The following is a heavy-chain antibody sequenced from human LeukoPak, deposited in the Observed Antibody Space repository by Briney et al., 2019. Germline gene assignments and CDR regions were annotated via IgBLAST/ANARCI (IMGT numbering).Heavy chain of an antibody. CDR2: IYYSGST. D-gene: IGHD3-22*01. V-gene: IGHV4-39*01. CDR1: GGSISSSIYY. CDR3: ARRYYYDSSGYFYYFGY. Sequence: SETLSLTCTVSGGSISSSIYYWGWIRQPPGKGLEWIGSIYYSGSTYYNPSLKSRVTISVDTSKNQFSLKLSSVTAADTAVYYCARRYYYDSSGYFYYFGYWGQGTLVTVSS. J-gene: IGHJ4*02.